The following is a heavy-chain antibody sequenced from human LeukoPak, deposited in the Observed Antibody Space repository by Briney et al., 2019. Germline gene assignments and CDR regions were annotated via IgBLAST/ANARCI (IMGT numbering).Heavy chain of an antibody. Sequence: GGSLRLSCAASGFTFSSYSMNWVRQAPGRGLEWVSYISSSSSTIYYADSVKGRFTISRDNAKNSLYLQMNSLRAEDTAVYYCARHEGTMVRGDGNWFDPWGQGTLVTVSS. CDR3: ARHEGTMVRGDGNWFDP. CDR2: ISSSSSTI. J-gene: IGHJ5*02. D-gene: IGHD3-10*01. V-gene: IGHV3-48*01. CDR1: GFTFSSYS.